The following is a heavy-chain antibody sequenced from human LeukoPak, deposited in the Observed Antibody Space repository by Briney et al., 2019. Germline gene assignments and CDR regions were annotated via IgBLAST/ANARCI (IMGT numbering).Heavy chain of an antibody. Sequence: ASVKVSCTASGGTFSSYAISWVRQAPGQGLEWMGGIIPIFGTANYAQKFQGRVTITADESTSTAYMELSSLRSEDTAVYYCARNSGYDYSFGYWGQGTLVTVSS. D-gene: IGHD5-12*01. V-gene: IGHV1-69*13. CDR2: IIPIFGTA. CDR1: GGTFSSYA. CDR3: ARNSGYDYSFGY. J-gene: IGHJ4*02.